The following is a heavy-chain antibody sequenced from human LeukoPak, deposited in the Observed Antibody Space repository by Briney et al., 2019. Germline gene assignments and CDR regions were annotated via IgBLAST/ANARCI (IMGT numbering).Heavy chain of an antibody. CDR3: ARKENVYYYFDY. CDR1: GYSITSSSW. J-gene: IGHJ4*02. CDR2: IYHSGTT. Sequence: SETLSLTCAVSGYSITSSSWWGWIRQPPGKGLEWIGYIYHSGTTYYNPSLQSRVTKSVDTSKNQFSLKLSSVTAVDTAVYYCARKENVYYYFDYWGQGTLVTVSS. D-gene: IGHD3-10*01. V-gene: IGHV4-28*01.